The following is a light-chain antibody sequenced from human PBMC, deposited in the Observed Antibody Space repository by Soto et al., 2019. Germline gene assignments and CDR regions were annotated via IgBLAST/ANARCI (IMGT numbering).Light chain of an antibody. CDR3: QQYTNSRWT. J-gene: IGKJ1*01. Sequence: EAVLTQSPGTLSLSPGESVTLSCRASQTVASNYFAWYQQRPGQAPRLLMNGASTRATGVPDRFSGSGSGTDFTLTISRLEPEDFAVYYCQQYTNSRWTFGQGTKVDIK. V-gene: IGKV3-20*01. CDR2: GAS. CDR1: QTVASNY.